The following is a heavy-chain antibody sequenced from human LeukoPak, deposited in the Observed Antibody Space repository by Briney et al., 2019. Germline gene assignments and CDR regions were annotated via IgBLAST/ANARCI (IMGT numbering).Heavy chain of an antibody. CDR1: GFTVSNIN. CDR3: ARDKGDYDTSGSLFVF. D-gene: IGHD3-22*01. CDR2: IDSGGNS. J-gene: IGHJ4*02. Sequence: GGSLRLSCAVSGFTVSNINMSWVRQAPGKGLEWVSFIDSGGNSYYADSVKGRFTISRDNAKNSLYLQMNSLRDEDTAVYYCARDKGDYDTSGSLFVFGGQGTLVTVSS. V-gene: IGHV3-53*01.